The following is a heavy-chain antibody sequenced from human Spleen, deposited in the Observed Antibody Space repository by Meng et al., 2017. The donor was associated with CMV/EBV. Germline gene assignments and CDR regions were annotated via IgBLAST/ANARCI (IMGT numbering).Heavy chain of an antibody. Sequence: VAGLFKLSATLPFTCTVSRGTTSSSSYYWGWIRQPPGKGLEWIGSIYYSGSTYYIPSLKSRVTISVDTSKNQFSLKLSSVTAADTAVYYCARVSDWFDPWGQGTLVTVSS. CDR1: RGTTSSSSYY. D-gene: IGHD3-10*01. CDR2: IYYSGST. V-gene: IGHV4-39*07. CDR3: ARVSDWFDP. J-gene: IGHJ5*02.